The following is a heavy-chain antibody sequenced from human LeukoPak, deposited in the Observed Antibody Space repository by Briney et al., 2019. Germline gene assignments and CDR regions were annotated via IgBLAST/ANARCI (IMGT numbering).Heavy chain of an antibody. CDR1: GYSISSDFS. CDR3: ARDRDLRWFFY. CDR2: IHHSGST. D-gene: IGHD2-21*01. V-gene: IGHV4-38-2*02. Sequence: SETLSLTCTVSGYSISSDFSWGWIRQPPAKGLEWIGSIHHSGSTYYNPSLKSRVTISVDTSKNQFSLKLTSVTAADTAVYYCARDRDLRWFFYWGQGTLVTVSS. J-gene: IGHJ4*02.